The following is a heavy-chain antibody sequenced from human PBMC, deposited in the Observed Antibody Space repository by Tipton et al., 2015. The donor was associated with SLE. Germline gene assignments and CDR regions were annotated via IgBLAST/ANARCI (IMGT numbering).Heavy chain of an antibody. D-gene: IGHD5-12*01. CDR2: IYAAGNT. CDR1: AGSISRGGYY. V-gene: IGHV4-31*03. J-gene: IGHJ6*04. Sequence: TLSLPCTLSAGSISRGGYYWTWIRQPTGKGLEWIGQIYAAGNTHDNHKPTLQTRLSISVDTSKNQFSLKLSSVTAADTAVHYCARDGPVGYDNNMDVWGKGTTVTVSS. CDR3: ARDGPVGYDNNMDV.